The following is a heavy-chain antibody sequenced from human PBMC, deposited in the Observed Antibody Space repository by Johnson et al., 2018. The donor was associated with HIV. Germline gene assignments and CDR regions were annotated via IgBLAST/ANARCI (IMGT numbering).Heavy chain of an antibody. CDR3: ARDDLGNPFSSYDAFDI. CDR2: ISYDRSNK. CDR1: GFTFSSYA. V-gene: IGHV3-30-3*01. J-gene: IGHJ3*02. Sequence: QVQLVESGGGVVQPGRSLRLSCAASGFTFSSYAMHWVRQAPGKGLEWVAVISYDRSNKYYADSVKGRFTISRDNSKNTLYLQMNSLRAEDTAVYYCARDDLGNPFSSYDAFDIWGQGTMVTVSS. D-gene: IGHD6-13*01.